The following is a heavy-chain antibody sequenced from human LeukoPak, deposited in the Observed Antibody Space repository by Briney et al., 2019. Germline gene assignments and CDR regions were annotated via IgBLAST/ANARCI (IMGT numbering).Heavy chain of an antibody. CDR2: ISYDGSNK. CDR1: GFTFSSYG. Sequence: PGGFLRLSCAASGFTFSSYGMHWIRQAPGKGLEWVAVISYDGSNKYYADSVKGRFTISRDNSKNTLYLQMNSLRAEDTAVYYCAKGTLLYGSGSYFLDYWGQGTLVTVSS. V-gene: IGHV3-30*18. CDR3: AKGTLLYGSGSYFLDY. D-gene: IGHD3-10*01. J-gene: IGHJ4*02.